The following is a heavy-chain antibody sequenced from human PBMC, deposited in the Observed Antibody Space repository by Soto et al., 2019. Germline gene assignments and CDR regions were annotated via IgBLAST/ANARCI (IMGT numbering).Heavy chain of an antibody. Sequence: QVQLVESGGGVVEPGRSLRLSCAASGFTFSSYAMHWVRQAPGKGLEWVAVISHDGSITYYSDSVKGRFTMSRDNSNNTLFLQMSSLRSEDTATYYCAKDEYWESHFYYFMDIWGRGTTVTVSS. CDR3: AKDEYWESHFYYFMDI. CDR1: GFTFSSYA. CDR2: ISHDGSIT. V-gene: IGHV3-30*15. D-gene: IGHD3-16*01. J-gene: IGHJ6*03.